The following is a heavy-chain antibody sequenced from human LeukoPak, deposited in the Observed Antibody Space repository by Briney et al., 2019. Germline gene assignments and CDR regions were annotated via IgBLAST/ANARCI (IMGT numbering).Heavy chain of an antibody. CDR1: EFTLSIYT. V-gene: IGHV3-48*04. CDR2: ISSRSRTI. CDR3: ARHRGKPETSGYPEGPDN. Sequence: TGGSLSLSCVVSEFTLSIYTTDWGRQAPGKGLEWISYISSRSRTIYYADSVKGRFAIYRDNAKNSQYLQRNSLRVEGTAVYYCARHRGKPETSGYPEGPDNWGQGNLVTVSS. D-gene: IGHD3-22*01. J-gene: IGHJ4*02.